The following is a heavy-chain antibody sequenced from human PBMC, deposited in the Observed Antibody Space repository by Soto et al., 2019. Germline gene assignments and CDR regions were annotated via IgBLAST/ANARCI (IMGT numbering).Heavy chain of an antibody. CDR3: ARHLNLQPQLEDYYYYGMDV. J-gene: IGHJ6*02. D-gene: IGHD6-13*01. V-gene: IGHV5-10-1*01. CDR2: IDPSDSYT. Sequence: GESLKISCKGSGYSFTSYWISWVRQMPGKGLEWMGRIDPSDSYTNYSPSFQGHVTISADKSISTAYLQWSSLKASDTAMYYCARHLNLQPQLEDYYYYGMDVWGQGTTVTVSS. CDR1: GYSFTSYW.